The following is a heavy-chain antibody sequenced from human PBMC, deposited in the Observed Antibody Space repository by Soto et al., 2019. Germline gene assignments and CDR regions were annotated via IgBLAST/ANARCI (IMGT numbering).Heavy chain of an antibody. CDR1: GASITYGGYS. CDR3: ARGGGSDSFDD. Sequence: PSETLSLTCTVSGASITYGGYSWSWIRQTPGKGLEWIGYINHLETTFYNPSFESRLSLSIDRAKNQFSLNLNSMSAADRAVYFCARGGGSDSFDDWGQGTLVTVSS. V-gene: IGHV4-30-2*01. D-gene: IGHD1-26*01. J-gene: IGHJ4*02. CDR2: INHLETT.